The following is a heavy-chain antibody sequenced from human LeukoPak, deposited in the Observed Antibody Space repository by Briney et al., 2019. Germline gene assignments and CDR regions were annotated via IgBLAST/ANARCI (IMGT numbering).Heavy chain of an antibody. V-gene: IGHV3-48*03. CDR2: FAGSDTTK. CDR3: TTLGYHLDS. D-gene: IGHD3-22*01. Sequence: QPGGSLRLSCAASGFDFGAYEMNWVRQAPGKGLEWVAYFAGSDTTKYYADSVKGRFTISRDNAKNSLYLQMNSLRAEDTALYYCTTLGYHLDSWGQGTLVTVSS. CDR1: GFDFGAYE. J-gene: IGHJ4*02.